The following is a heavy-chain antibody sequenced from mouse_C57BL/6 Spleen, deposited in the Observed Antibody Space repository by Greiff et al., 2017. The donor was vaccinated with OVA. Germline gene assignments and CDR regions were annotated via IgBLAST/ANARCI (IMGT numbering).Heavy chain of an antibody. D-gene: IGHD1-1*01. V-gene: IGHV1-64*01. CDR3: ARSPTVVAEDY. CDR1: GYTFTSYW. J-gene: IGHJ4*01. CDR2: IHPNSGST. Sequence: VKLQQPGAELVKPGASVKLSCKASGYTFTSYWMHWVKQRPGQGLEWIGMIHPNSGSTNYNEKFKSKATLTVDKSSSTAYMQLSSLTSEDSAVYYCARSPTVVAEDYWGQGTSVTVSS.